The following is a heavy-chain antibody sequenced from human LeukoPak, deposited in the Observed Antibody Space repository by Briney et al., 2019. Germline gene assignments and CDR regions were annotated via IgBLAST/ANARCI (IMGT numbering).Heavy chain of an antibody. J-gene: IGHJ4*02. CDR1: GGSISSNY. CDR3: ARASRGSFYYFDY. D-gene: IGHD3-22*01. Sequence: TETLSLTCSVPGGSISSNYWSWVRQPAGKGLEWVGRISNSGGTDYNQSFKSRVTMSVDTAKNQFYLKLSSVTAADTAVYYCARASRGSFYYFDYWGQGTLVTVSS. V-gene: IGHV4-4*07. CDR2: ISNSGGT.